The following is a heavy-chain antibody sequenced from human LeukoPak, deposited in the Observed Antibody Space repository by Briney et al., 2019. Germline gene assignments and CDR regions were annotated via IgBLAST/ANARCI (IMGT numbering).Heavy chain of an antibody. CDR2: IKQDGSDI. CDR1: GFTFSNYY. J-gene: IGHJ4*02. CDR3: ARFAYSSGRAVDY. V-gene: IGHV3-7*03. D-gene: IGHD6-19*01. Sequence: GGSLRLSCAVSGFTFSNYYMTWIRQAPGKGLEWVTKIKQDGSDIDYVDSVKGRFTVSRDNAKYSLFLQMDSLRVEDTAVYYYARFAYSSGRAVDYWGQGTLVTVPS.